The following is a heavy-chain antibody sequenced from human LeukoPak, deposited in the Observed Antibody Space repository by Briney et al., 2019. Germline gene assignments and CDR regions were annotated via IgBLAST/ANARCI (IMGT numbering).Heavy chain of an antibody. V-gene: IGHV3-48*03. D-gene: IGHD2-15*01. CDR3: ARQWSDAFDI. J-gene: IGHJ3*02. CDR2: ISSSGSTI. CDR1: GFTFSSYE. Sequence: GGSLRLSCAASGFTFSSYEMNWVRQAPGKGLEWVSYISSSGSTIYYADSVKGRFTISRDNAKNSLYLQMNSLRAEDTAAYYCARQWSDAFDIWGQGTMVTVSS.